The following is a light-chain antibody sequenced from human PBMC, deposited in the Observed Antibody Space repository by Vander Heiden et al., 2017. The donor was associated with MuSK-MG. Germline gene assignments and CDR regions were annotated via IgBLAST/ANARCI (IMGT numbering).Light chain of an antibody. CDR2: DAS. CDR1: QSVNNY. Sequence: ETVLTQSPATLSLSPGERATLSCRASQSVNNYLAWYQQKPGQAPRLLIYDASNRATGIPARFSGSGSGTDFTLTISSLEPEDIAVYYCQQRSIWPWTFGQGTKVEIK. V-gene: IGKV3-11*01. CDR3: QQRSIWPWT. J-gene: IGKJ1*01.